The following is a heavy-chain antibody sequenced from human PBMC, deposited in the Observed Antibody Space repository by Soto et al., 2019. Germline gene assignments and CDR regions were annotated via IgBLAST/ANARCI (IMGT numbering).Heavy chain of an antibody. J-gene: IGHJ5*01. CDR3: ARAYGAGSFDF. Sequence: QVQLVQSGAEVKEPGASVKVSCTGSGYTFRSYDIHWVRQATGQGLEWMGWVNPNTGNTGYAQKFQGRVTMTRDMSKSSAYMEVNSLTSEDTAIYYCARAYGAGSFDFWGQGTLVSVSS. CDR2: VNPNTGNT. V-gene: IGHV1-8*01. D-gene: IGHD3-10*01. CDR1: GYTFRSYD.